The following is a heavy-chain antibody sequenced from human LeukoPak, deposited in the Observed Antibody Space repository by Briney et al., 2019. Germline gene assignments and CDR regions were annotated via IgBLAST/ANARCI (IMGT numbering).Heavy chain of an antibody. CDR1: GYSFTSYW. D-gene: IGHD3-10*01. J-gene: IGHJ4*02. CDR3: ARHEDSTYGSGTSY. Sequence: GESLKISCKGSGYSFTSYWIGWVRQMPGKGLEWMGIIYPADSTAHYSPSFQGQVTISADKSINTAYLQWSRLKASDTAMYYCARHEDSTYGSGTSYWGQGTLVTVSS. CDR2: IYPADSTA. V-gene: IGHV5-51*01.